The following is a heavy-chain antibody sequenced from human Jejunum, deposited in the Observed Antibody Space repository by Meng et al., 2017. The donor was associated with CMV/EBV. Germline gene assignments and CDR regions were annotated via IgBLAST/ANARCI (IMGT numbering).Heavy chain of an antibody. Sequence: ALHWVRQAPGKGLEWVAVISYDGNTNYYADSVKGRFTISRDNSKNTLYLQMNSLRAEDTAVYYCVRDRGGLGYCSRTSCYLGFDHWGQGTLVTVSS. CDR3: VRDRGGLGYCSRTSCYLGFDH. D-gene: IGHD2-2*01. V-gene: IGHV3-30-3*01. CDR2: ISYDGNTN. J-gene: IGHJ4*02. CDR1: A.